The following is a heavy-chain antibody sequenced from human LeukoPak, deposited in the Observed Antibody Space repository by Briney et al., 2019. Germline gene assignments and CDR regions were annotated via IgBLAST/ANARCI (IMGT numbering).Heavy chain of an antibody. Sequence: PSETLSLTCTVSGGSINGHYWTWIRQPPGKGLEWIGQIHYSGRADYNPSLKRRVTISVDTSKNQISLNLNSVTAADTAVYYCAGFGVDYDMDVWGQGTTVAVSS. V-gene: IGHV4-59*11. CDR2: IHYSGRA. D-gene: IGHD3-16*01. J-gene: IGHJ6*02. CDR3: AGFGVDYDMDV. CDR1: GGSINGHY.